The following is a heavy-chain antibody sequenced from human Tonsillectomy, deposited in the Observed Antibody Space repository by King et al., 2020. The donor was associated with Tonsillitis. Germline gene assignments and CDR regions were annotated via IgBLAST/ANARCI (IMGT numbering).Heavy chain of an antibody. CDR1: GGSISSYY. CDR2: IYYSGST. V-gene: IGHV4-59*08. J-gene: IGHJ4*02. CDR3: ARHDRYFGFEDGYNSRFFDY. D-gene: IGHD5-24*01. Sequence: VQLQESGPGLVKPSETLSLTCTVSGGSISSYYWSWIRQPPGKGLEWIGYIYYSGSTNYNPSLKSRVTISVDTSKNQFSLKLSSVTAADTAVYYCARHDRYFGFEDGYNSRFFDYWGQGTLVTVSS.